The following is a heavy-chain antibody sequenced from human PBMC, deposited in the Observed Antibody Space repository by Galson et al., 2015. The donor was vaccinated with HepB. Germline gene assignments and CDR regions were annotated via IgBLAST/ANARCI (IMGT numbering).Heavy chain of an antibody. J-gene: IGHJ5*02. V-gene: IGHV3-30*18. CDR3: TKPSYDFWSGYTPGINWFDP. D-gene: IGHD3-3*01. CDR1: GFTFSSYG. CDR2: ISYDGSNK. Sequence: LRLSCAASGFTFSSYGMHWVRQAPGKGLEGVAVISYDGSNKYYADSVKGRFTISRDNSKNTLYLQMNSLRAEDTAVYYCTKPSYDFWSGYTPGINWFDPWGQGTLVTVSS.